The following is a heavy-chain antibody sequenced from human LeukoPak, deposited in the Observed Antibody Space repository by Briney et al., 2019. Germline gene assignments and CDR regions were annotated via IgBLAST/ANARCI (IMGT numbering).Heavy chain of an antibody. CDR2: IYHSGST. CDR3: ARGSPYYYYGMDV. Sequence: SETLSLTCAVSGGSISSGGYSWSWIRQPPGKGLEWIGYIYHSGSTYYNPSLKSRVTLSVDRSKNPFSLKLSSVTAADTAVYYCARGSPYYYYGMDVWSQGTTVTVSS. CDR1: GGSISSGGYS. J-gene: IGHJ6*02. V-gene: IGHV4-30-2*01.